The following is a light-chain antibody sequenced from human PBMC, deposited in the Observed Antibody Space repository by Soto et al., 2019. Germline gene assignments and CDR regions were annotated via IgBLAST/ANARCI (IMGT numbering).Light chain of an antibody. CDR2: AAS. Sequence: DIQMTQSPSSLSASVGDRVTITCRASQSISSYLNWYQQKPGKAPKLLIYAASSLQSGVPSRFSGCGSGTDFTLTISSLQPEDFATYYCQQSYSTPPTFGQGTKVDIK. V-gene: IGKV1-39*01. CDR3: QQSYSTPPT. CDR1: QSISSY. J-gene: IGKJ1*01.